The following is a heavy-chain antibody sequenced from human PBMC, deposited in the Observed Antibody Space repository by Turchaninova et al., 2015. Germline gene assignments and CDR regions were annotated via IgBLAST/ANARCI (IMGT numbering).Heavy chain of an antibody. J-gene: IGHJ4*02. CDR1: GYKFSDYV. CDR3: ARESLGDAMRDLGY. Sequence: QEQLVQSGDEVKQPGAAVQVSGKASGYKFSDYVMDWVRQAPGQGVEWMGRIKPKSGGTKYAQRFQGRVTMTSDTSINTVYMELSRLRSDDTAVYYCARESLGDAMRDLGYWGQGTLVTVSS. CDR2: IKPKSGGT. D-gene: IGHD3-10*01. V-gene: IGHV1-2*06.